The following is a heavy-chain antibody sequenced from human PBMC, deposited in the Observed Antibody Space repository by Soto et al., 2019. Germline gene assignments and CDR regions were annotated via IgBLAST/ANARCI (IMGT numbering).Heavy chain of an antibody. J-gene: IGHJ3*02. V-gene: IGHV1-46*01. CDR1: GYTFTSYY. CDR3: ARDPPGPYRSGSFDI. CDR2: INPSGGST. Sequence: ASVKVSFKASGYTFTSYYMHWVRQAPGQGLEWMGIINPSGGSTSYAQKFQGRVTMTRDTSTSTVYMELGSLRSEDTAVYYCARDPPGPYRSGSFDIWGQGTMVTVSS. D-gene: IGHD6-19*01.